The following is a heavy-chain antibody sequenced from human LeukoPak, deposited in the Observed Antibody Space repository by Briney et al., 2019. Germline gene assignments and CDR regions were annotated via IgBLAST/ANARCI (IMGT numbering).Heavy chain of an antibody. Sequence: TSVKVSCEASGFTFTSSAVQWVRKARGQRLEWIGWIVVGSGNTNYAHKFQERVTMTRDVSTSTAYMELSSLRSDDTAVYDGAADPRYWGQGTLVTVSA. CDR3: AADPRY. J-gene: IGHJ1*01. CDR1: GFTFTSSA. V-gene: IGHV1-58*01. CDR2: IVVGSGNT.